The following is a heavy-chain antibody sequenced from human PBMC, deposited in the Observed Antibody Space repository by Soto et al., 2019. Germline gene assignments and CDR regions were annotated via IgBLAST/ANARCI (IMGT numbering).Heavy chain of an antibody. D-gene: IGHD6-19*01. J-gene: IGHJ4*02. CDR2: IYYSGST. CDR1: GGSISSYY. CDR3: ARGSGYSSGWPY. V-gene: IGHV4-59*01. Sequence: SATRSLTCTVSGGSISSYYWSWIRQPPGKGLEWIGYIYYSGSTNYNPSLKSRVTISVDTSKNQFSLKLSSVTAADTAVYYCARGSGYSSGWPYWGQGTLVTVSS.